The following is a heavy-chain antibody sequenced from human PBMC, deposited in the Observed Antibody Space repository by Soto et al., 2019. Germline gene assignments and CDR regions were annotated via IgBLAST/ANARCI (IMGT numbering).Heavy chain of an antibody. D-gene: IGHD4-17*01. V-gene: IGHV3-23*01. Sequence: GGSLRLSCAASGFTFSNYAMSWVRQAPGKGLEWVSAISGSGDSTFYADSVKGRFTISRDNSKNTLYLQMNSLRAEDTAIYYCAKAPLRFADFWGQGTLVTSPQ. CDR3: AKAPLRFADF. CDR2: ISGSGDST. J-gene: IGHJ4*02. CDR1: GFTFSNYA.